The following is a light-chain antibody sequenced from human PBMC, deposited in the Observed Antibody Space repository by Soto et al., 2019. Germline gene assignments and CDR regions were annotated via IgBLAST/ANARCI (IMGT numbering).Light chain of an antibody. CDR1: QSIGLA. V-gene: IGKV3-11*01. CDR2: DAA. CDR3: QQRTDRPPLT. J-gene: IGKJ1*01. Sequence: ESVLTQSPATLSLSPGERATLSCRASQSIGLAIAWYQHKPGQAPRLLIFDAAQRATGIPARFRGSGSGTDFPLSISRVEHEDFAVYYCQQRTDRPPLTFGQGTKVESK.